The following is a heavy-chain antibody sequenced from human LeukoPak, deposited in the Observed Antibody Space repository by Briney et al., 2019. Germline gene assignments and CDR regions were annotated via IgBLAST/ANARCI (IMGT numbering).Heavy chain of an antibody. J-gene: IGHJ3*02. CDR3: AKDIGSGYSYGFDAFDI. V-gene: IGHV3-30*02. CDR2: IRYDGSNK. D-gene: IGHD5-18*01. CDR1: GFTFSSYG. Sequence: GGSLRLSCAASGFTFSSYGMHWVRQAPGKGLEWVAFIRYDGSNKYYADSVKGRFTISRDNSKNMLYLQMNSLRAEDTAVYYCAKDIGSGYSYGFDAFDIWGQGTMVTVSS.